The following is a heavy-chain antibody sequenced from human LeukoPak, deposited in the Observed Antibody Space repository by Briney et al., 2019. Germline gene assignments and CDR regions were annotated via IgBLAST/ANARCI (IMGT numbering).Heavy chain of an antibody. D-gene: IGHD3-16*01. V-gene: IGHV4-39*01. J-gene: IGHJ4*02. CDR1: GYSINSPHYY. CDR3: ARQLIQPRAFDS. Sequence: SETLSLTCNVSGYSINSPHYYCSFIHPPPGKLLEWIGSIYYSGGAYSHPSLKSRATIFVDTSNNHFSLKLRSVTAADTAVYYCARQLIQPRAFDSWGQGTLVTVSS. CDR2: IYYSGGA.